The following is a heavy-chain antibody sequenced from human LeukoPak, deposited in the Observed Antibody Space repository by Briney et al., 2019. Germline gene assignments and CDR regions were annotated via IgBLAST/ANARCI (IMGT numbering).Heavy chain of an antibody. CDR2: IYYSGST. Sequence: SETLSLTCTVSGGSIGSSYYYWGWIRQPPGRGLEWIGSIYYSGSTYYNPSLKSRVTMSLDRSKNHLSLTLTSVTAADTAVYYCSRESGAFSPFGYWGQGTLVTVSS. J-gene: IGHJ4*02. CDR3: SRESGAFSPFGY. CDR1: GGSIGSSYYY. D-gene: IGHD1-26*01. V-gene: IGHV4-39*07.